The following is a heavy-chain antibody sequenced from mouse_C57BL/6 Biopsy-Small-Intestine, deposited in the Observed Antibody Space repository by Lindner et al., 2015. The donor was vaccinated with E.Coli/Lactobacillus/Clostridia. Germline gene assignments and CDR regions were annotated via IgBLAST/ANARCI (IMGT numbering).Heavy chain of an antibody. CDR1: GYTFTGYW. CDR3: ARVRQDY. V-gene: IGHV1-9*01. J-gene: IGHJ2*01. CDR2: ILPGGGST. Sequence: VQLQESGAEVMKPGASVKLSCKAAGYTFTGYWIEWIKQRPGHGLEWIGEILPGGGSTNYNEKFKGKATFTADTSSNTAYMQLSSLTTDDSAIYYCARVRQDYWGQGTTLTVSA. D-gene: IGHD2-14*01.